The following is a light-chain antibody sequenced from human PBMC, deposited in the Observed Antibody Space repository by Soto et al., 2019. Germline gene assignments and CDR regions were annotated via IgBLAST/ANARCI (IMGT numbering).Light chain of an antibody. CDR1: QSLLQSNGYNY. V-gene: IGKV2-28*01. Sequence: DIVMTQSPLSLPVTPGAPASISCSSSQSLLQSNGYNYLDWYLQKPGQSPQLLIYFGAYRASGVPERVSVSGSGTNFTLKIRRVEAEDFGVYYGMEYQQSLPTFGQGTKVEI. J-gene: IGKJ1*01. CDR2: FGA. CDR3: MEYQQSLPT.